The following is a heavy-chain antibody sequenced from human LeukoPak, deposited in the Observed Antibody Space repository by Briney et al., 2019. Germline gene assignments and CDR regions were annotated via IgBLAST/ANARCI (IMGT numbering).Heavy chain of an antibody. CDR2: INPNNGGT. CDR1: GYTFTGYY. J-gene: IGHJ6*03. CDR3: ARGVAGVYFYYYMDV. V-gene: IGHV1-2*02. Sequence: GASVKVSCKASGYTFTGYYMHWVRQAPGQGLEWMGWINPNNGGTNYAQKFQGRVTMTRDTSISTAYMELSRLRSDDTAVYYCARGVAGVYFYYYMDVWGKGTTVTVS. D-gene: IGHD1-14*01.